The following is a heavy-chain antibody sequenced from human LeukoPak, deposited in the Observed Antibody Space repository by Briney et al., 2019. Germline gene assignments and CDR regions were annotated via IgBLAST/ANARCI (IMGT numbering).Heavy chain of an antibody. CDR1: GYTFTTYY. V-gene: IGHV1-46*01. D-gene: IGHD5-18*01. CDR2: INPSSGST. Sequence: ASVKVSCKASGYTFTTYYMHWVRQAPGQGLEWMGIINPSSGSTSYAQKFQGRVTMTRDTSTSTVYKELSSLRSEDTAIYYCARVLGAHRYGSIDHWGQGTLVTVSS. J-gene: IGHJ4*02. CDR3: ARVLGAHRYGSIDH.